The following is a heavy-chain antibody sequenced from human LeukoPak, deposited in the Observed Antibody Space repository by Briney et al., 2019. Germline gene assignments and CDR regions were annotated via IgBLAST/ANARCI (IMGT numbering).Heavy chain of an antibody. CDR3: ARRKVRYYDSSPRRANWSDP. CDR2: IYNSGTT. V-gene: IGHV4-4*07. CDR1: GGSISSHY. D-gene: IGHD3-22*01. Sequence: SETLSLTCTVSGGSISSHYWTWIRQPAGKGLEWIGRIYNSGTTDYNPSLKSRVTMSVDTSKNQFSLKLSSVTAADTAVYYCARRKVRYYDSSPRRANWSDPWGQGTLVTVSS. J-gene: IGHJ5*02.